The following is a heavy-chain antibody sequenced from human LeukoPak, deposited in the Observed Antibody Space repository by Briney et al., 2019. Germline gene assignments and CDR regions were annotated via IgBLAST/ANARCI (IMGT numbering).Heavy chain of an antibody. J-gene: IGHJ4*02. CDR2: IYYSGST. Sequence: SETLSLTCAVSGGSISSSGYFWGWVRQPPGKGLEWIGTIYYSGSTYYNPSLKSRVTISVDTSKNQFSLKLSSVTAADTAVYYCARRILAAAGAVDYWGQGTLVTVSS. V-gene: IGHV4-39*01. CDR1: GGSISSSGYF. CDR3: ARRILAAAGAVDY. D-gene: IGHD6-13*01.